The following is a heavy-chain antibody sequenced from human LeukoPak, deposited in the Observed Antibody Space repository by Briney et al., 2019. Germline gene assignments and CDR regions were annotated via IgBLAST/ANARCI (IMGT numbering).Heavy chain of an antibody. CDR3: ARDWSSGGWAPGY. CDR1: GFTFSSYW. V-gene: IGHV3-7*04. CDR2: MKPDGSEK. D-gene: IGHD6-25*01. J-gene: IGHJ4*02. Sequence: GGSLRLSCAASGFTFSSYWMSWVRQAPGKGLEWVANMKPDGSEKYYVDSVKGRFTISGDNAKNSLYLQMNSLSAEDTAVYYCARDWSSGGWAPGYWGQGTLVTVSS.